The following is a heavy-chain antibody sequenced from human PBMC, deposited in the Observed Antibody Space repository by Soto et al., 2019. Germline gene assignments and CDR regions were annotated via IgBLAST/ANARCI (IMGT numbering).Heavy chain of an antibody. CDR2: IDPSDSYT. CDR3: ARQTTVTTHYYYGMDV. J-gene: IGHJ6*02. CDR1: GYSFTSYW. Sequence: GESLKISCKGSGYSFTSYWISWVRQMPEKGLEWMGRIDPSDSYTNYSPSFQGHVTISADKSISTAYLQWSSLKASDTAMYYCARQTTVTTHYYYGMDVWGQGTTVTVSS. D-gene: IGHD4-4*01. V-gene: IGHV5-10-1*01.